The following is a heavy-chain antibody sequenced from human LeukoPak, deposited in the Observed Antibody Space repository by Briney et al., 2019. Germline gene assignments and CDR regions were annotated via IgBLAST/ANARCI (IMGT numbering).Heavy chain of an antibody. Sequence: ETLSLTCTXSGGSISSYYWSWIRQPPGKGLEWIGYIYYSGSTNYNPSLKSRVTISVDTSKNQFSLKLSSVTAADTAVYYCARDYYDSSGYYPGAFDIWGQGTMVTVSS. CDR1: GGSISSYY. J-gene: IGHJ3*02. CDR3: ARDYYDSSGYYPGAFDI. V-gene: IGHV4-59*01. D-gene: IGHD3-22*01. CDR2: IYYSGST.